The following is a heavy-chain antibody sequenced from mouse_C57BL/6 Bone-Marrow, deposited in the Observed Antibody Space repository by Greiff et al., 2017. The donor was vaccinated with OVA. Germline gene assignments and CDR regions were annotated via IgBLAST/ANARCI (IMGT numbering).Heavy chain of an antibody. CDR2: ISGGGGNT. Sequence: EVNLVESGGGLVKPGGSLKLSCAASGFTFSSYTMSWVRQTPEKRLEWVATISGGGGNTYYPDSVKGRFTISRDNAKNTLYLQMSSLRSEDTALYYCARHFTTEYYFDYWGQGTTLTVSS. CDR1: GFTFSSYT. V-gene: IGHV5-9*01. CDR3: ARHFTTEYYFDY. D-gene: IGHD1-1*01. J-gene: IGHJ2*01.